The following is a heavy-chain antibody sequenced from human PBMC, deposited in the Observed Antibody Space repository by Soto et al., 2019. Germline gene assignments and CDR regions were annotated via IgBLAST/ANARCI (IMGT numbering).Heavy chain of an antibody. CDR3: ARRGSGSIRLPNWFDP. CDR1: GGSISSGGYY. J-gene: IGHJ5*02. D-gene: IGHD3-3*01. CDR2: INHSGST. Sequence: SETLSLTCTVSGGSISSGGYYWSWIRQPPGKGLEWIGEINHSGSTNYNPSLKSRVTISVDTSKNQFSLKLSSVTAADTAVYYCARRGSGSIRLPNWFDPWGQGALVTVSS. V-gene: IGHV4-39*07.